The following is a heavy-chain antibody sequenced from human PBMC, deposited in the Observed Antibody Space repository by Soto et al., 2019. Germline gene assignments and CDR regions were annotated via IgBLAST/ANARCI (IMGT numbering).Heavy chain of an antibody. CDR2: IIPIFGTA. CDR3: ARGVERATISYYYGMDV. J-gene: IGHJ6*02. Sequence: QVQLVQSGAEVKKPGSSVKVSCKASGGTFSSYAISWVRQAPGQGLEWMGGIIPIFGTANYAQKFQGRVTITADESTSTAYMELSSLRSEDTAVYYCARGVERATISYYYGMDVWGQGTTVTVSS. CDR1: GGTFSSYA. D-gene: IGHD5-12*01. V-gene: IGHV1-69*01.